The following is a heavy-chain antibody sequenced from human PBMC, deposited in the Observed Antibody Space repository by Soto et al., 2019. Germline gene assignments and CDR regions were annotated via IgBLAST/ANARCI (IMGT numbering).Heavy chain of an antibody. CDR2: ISAYNGNT. J-gene: IGHJ4*02. V-gene: IGHV1-18*04. Sequence: QVQLVQSGAEVKKPGASVKVSCKASGYTFTSYGISWVRQAPGQGLEWMGWISAYNGNTNYAQKLQGRVTMTTDTSTSTAYMELRSLRSDDTAVYYCARWGLGGHDYSNYVVTATERYFDYWGQGTLVTVSS. CDR3: ARWGLGGHDYSNYVVTATERYFDY. D-gene: IGHD4-4*01. CDR1: GYTFTSYG.